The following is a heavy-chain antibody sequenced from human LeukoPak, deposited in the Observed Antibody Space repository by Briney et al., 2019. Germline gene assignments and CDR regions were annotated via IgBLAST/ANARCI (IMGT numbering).Heavy chain of an antibody. Sequence: SETLSRTCTVSGGSSSSYYWSWIRQPPGKGLEWIVNIYYSGSTNYNPSLKSRVTISVDPSKNQFSLNLTSVTAADTAVYFCARGIVYGSGSYYKASYFDSWGQGTLVTVSS. D-gene: IGHD3-10*01. CDR2: IYYSGST. J-gene: IGHJ4*02. CDR1: GGSSSSYY. V-gene: IGHV4-59*12. CDR3: ARGIVYGSGSYYKASYFDS.